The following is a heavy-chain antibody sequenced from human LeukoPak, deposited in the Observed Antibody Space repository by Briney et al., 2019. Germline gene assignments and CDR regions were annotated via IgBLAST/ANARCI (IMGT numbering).Heavy chain of an antibody. V-gene: IGHV4-34*01. CDR1: GGSFSGYY. CDR2: INHSGST. Sequence: SETLSLTCAVYGGSFSGYYWRWIRQPPGKGLEWIGEINHSGSTNYNPSLKSRVTISVDTSKNQFSLKLSSVTAADTAVYYCARGAPRYSGYDRNTYYFDYWGQGTLVTVSS. D-gene: IGHD5-12*01. CDR3: ARGAPRYSGYDRNTYYFDY. J-gene: IGHJ4*02.